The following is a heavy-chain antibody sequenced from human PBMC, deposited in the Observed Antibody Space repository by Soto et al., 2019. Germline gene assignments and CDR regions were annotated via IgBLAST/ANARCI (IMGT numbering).Heavy chain of an antibody. CDR1: GFTFCNYS. CDR2: ISSSSSTI. J-gene: IGHJ5*02. CDR3: AKDSRPYDILTGYYQNWFDP. Sequence: GGSLRLSCAASGFTFCNYSMNWVRQAPGKGLEWVSFISSSSSTIYYADSVKGRFTISRDTAKNSLYLQMNSLRAEDTAVYYCAKDSRPYDILTGYYQNWFDPWGQGTLVTVSS. D-gene: IGHD3-9*01. V-gene: IGHV3-48*01.